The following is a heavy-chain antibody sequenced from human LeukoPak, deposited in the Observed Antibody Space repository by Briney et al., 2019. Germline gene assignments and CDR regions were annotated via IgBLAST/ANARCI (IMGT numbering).Heavy chain of an antibody. D-gene: IGHD1-26*01. V-gene: IGHV1-18*01. CDR3: ARDPQQLVGATGGGFNF. CDR2: ISAYNGNR. Sequence: PGEALKISCKGSGYIFTSYGISWVRQAPGQGLEWMGWISAYNGNRNYAQMLQGRVTMTTDTSTSTAYMELRSLRSDDTAVYYCARDPQQLVGATGGGFNFWGQGTLVTVSS. J-gene: IGHJ4*02. CDR1: GYIFTSYG.